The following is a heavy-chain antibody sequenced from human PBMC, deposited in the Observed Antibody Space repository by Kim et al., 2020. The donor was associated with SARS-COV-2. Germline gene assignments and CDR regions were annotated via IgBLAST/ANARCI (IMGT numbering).Heavy chain of an antibody. CDR2: INPYSGGT. CDR3: ARVDYGDAHGAFDV. CDR1: GYTFTGYY. J-gene: IGHJ3*01. V-gene: IGHV1-2*06. D-gene: IGHD4-17*01. Sequence: ASVKVSCKASGYTFTGYYIHWVRQAPGQGLEWVGRINPYSGGTDYTQRFQGRVTMTTDTSINTAYMELNSLRSGDTAVFYCARVDYGDAHGAFDVWGQGTLVTVSS.